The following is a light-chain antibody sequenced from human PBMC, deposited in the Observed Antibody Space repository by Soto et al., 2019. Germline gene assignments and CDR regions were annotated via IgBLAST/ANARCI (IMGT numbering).Light chain of an antibody. V-gene: IGKV3-20*01. CDR2: GAS. J-gene: IGKJ1*01. CDR1: QSVSSTY. CDR3: QQYGTSPWT. Sequence: EIVLTQSPGTLSLSPGERGTLSCRASQSVSSTYLAWYQQKPGQAPRVLIYGASSRATAIPDRFSGSGSGTDFTLTISRLEPEDLAVFYCQQYGTSPWTFGQGTKVEIK.